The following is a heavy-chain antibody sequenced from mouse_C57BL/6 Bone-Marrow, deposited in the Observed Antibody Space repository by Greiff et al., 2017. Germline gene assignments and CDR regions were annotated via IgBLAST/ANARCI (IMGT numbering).Heavy chain of an antibody. CDR2: IWSGGST. Sequence: QVQLKQSGPGLVQPSQSLSITCTVSGFSLTSYGVHWVRQPPGTGLEWLGVIWSGGSTDYNAAFISRLSISKDNSKSQVFFKMNSLQADDTAIYYCAKGDSNYAWFAYWGQGTLVTVSA. V-gene: IGHV2-4*01. J-gene: IGHJ3*01. CDR3: AKGDSNYAWFAY. D-gene: IGHD2-5*01. CDR1: GFSLTSYG.